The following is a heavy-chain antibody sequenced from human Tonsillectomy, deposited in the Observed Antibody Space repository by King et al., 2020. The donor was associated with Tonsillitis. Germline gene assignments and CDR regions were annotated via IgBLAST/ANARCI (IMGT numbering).Heavy chain of an antibody. J-gene: IGHJ4*02. CDR1: GFTFSNYG. V-gene: IGHV3-33*08. D-gene: IGHD4-17*01. CDR2: IWYDGTNK. CDR3: AGDYGDYWGYFDY. Sequence: VQLVESGGGVVQPGRSLRLSCAASGFTFSNYGIHWVRQAPGKGLEWVSFIWYDGTNKYYTDSVKGRFTISRDNSKNTLYLQMNSLRVDDTAIYYCAGDYGDYWGYFDYWGQGTLVTVSS.